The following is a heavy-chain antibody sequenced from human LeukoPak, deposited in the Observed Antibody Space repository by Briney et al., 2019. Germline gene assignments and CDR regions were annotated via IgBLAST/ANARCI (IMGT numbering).Heavy chain of an antibody. Sequence: GRSLRLSCAASGFTFSSYAMHWVRQAPGKGLEWVAVISYEGSNKYYADSVKGRFTISRDNSKNTLYLQMNSLRAEDTAVYYCARVGDSSSPGYFDYWGQGTLVTVSS. V-gene: IGHV3-30-3*01. D-gene: IGHD6-13*01. CDR3: ARVGDSSSPGYFDY. CDR1: GFTFSSYA. CDR2: ISYEGSNK. J-gene: IGHJ4*02.